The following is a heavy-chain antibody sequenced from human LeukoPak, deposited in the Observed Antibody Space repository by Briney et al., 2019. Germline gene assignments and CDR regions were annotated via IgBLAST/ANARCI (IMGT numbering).Heavy chain of an antibody. CDR3: ARESSGWYTVGYFDY. Sequence: PAGGSLRLSCAASGFTFSSYAMSWVRQAPGKGLEWVSAISGSGGSTYYADSVKGRFTISRDNAKNSLYLQMNSLRAEDTAVYYCARESSGWYTVGYFDYWGQGTLVTVSS. CDR1: GFTFSSYA. D-gene: IGHD6-19*01. J-gene: IGHJ4*02. CDR2: ISGSGGST. V-gene: IGHV3-23*01.